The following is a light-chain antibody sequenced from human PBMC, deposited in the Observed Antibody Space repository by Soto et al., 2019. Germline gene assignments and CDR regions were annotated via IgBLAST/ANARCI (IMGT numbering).Light chain of an antibody. CDR3: QQYGGSPIT. Sequence: EIVLTQSPATLSLPPGERATLSCRASQSISSYLAWYQQKPGQAPRLLISGASSRATGIPDRFSGSGSGTDFTLTINRLEPEDFALYYCQQYGGSPITFGQGTRLEIK. J-gene: IGKJ5*01. CDR2: GAS. CDR1: QSISSY. V-gene: IGKV3-20*01.